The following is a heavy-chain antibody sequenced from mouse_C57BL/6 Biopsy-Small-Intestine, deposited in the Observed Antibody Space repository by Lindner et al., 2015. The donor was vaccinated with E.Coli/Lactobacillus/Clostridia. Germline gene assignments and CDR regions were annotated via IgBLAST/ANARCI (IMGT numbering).Heavy chain of an antibody. CDR1: GYTFTDYN. V-gene: IGHV1-18*01. CDR3: ARWDFDY. CDR2: INPNNGGT. Sequence: VQLQESGPELVKPGASVKIPCKASGYTFTDYNMDWVRQSHGKSLEWIGHINPNNGGTIYNQKFKGKATLTVDKSSTTAYMELRSLTSEDTAVYYCARWDFDYWGQGTTLTVSS. J-gene: IGHJ2*01.